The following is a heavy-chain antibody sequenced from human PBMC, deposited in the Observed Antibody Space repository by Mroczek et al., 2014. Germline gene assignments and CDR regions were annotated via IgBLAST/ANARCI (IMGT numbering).Heavy chain of an antibody. CDR2: IYYSGST. CDR3: ARDVGEEGPYFDP. V-gene: IGHV4-59*01. J-gene: IGHJ5*02. Sequence: QVQLQESGPGLVKPSETLSLTCTVSGGSISSYYWSWIRQPPGKGLEWIGYIYYSGSTNYNPSLKSRVTISVDTSKNQFSLKLSSVTAADTAVYYCARDVGEEGPYFDPWGQGTLVTVSS. CDR1: GGSISSYY. D-gene: IGHD3-10*01.